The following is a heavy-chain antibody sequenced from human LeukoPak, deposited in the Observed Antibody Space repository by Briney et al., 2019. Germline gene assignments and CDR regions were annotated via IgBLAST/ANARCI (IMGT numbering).Heavy chain of an antibody. Sequence: PGGSLRLSCAASGFTFSNAWMSWVRQAPGKGLEWVSAISGSGGSTYYADSVKGRFTISRDNSKNTLYLQMNSLRAEDTAVYYCAKTYYYDSSAPGDWGQGTLVTVSS. CDR1: GFTFSNAW. V-gene: IGHV3-23*01. CDR2: ISGSGGST. CDR3: AKTYYYDSSAPGD. J-gene: IGHJ4*02. D-gene: IGHD3-22*01.